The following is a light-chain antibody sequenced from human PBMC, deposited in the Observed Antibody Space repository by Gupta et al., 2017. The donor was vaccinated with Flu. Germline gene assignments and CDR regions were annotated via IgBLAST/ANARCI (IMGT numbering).Light chain of an antibody. CDR3: QQSGSSPWT. V-gene: IGKV3-20*01. Sequence: GTLSLSPGERATLSCRASRSISSSFLAWYQQKPGQAPRLLIYGASSRATGIPDRFSGSGSGTDFTLTISRLEPEDFAVYYCQQSGSSPWTFGQGTQVEVK. J-gene: IGKJ1*01. CDR2: GAS. CDR1: RSISSSF.